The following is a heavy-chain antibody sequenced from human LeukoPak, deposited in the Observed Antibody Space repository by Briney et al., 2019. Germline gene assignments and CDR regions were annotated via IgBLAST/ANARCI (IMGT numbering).Heavy chain of an antibody. D-gene: IGHD2-2*02. CDR3: ARDPCSSTSCYTPFDY. CDR2: ISGSGGST. J-gene: IGHJ4*02. CDR1: GFTFSSYA. Sequence: GGSLRLSCAASGFTFSSYAMSWVRQAPGKGLEWVSAISGSGGSTYYADSVKGRFTISRDNSKNTLYLQMNSLRAEDTAVYYCARDPCSSTSCYTPFDYWGQGTLVTVSS. V-gene: IGHV3-23*01.